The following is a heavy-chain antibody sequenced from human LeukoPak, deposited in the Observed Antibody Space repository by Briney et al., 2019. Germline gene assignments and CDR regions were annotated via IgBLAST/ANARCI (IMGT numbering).Heavy chain of an antibody. CDR1: GFTFDDYA. CDR2: ISWNSGSI. J-gene: IGHJ6*02. Sequence: SLRLSCAASGFTFDDYAMHWVRQAPGKGLEWVSGISWNSGSIGYADSVKGRFTISRDNAKNSLYLQMNSLRAEDTALYYCARGPRDYYYYGMDVWGQGTTVTVSS. V-gene: IGHV3-9*01. CDR3: ARGPRDYYYYGMDV.